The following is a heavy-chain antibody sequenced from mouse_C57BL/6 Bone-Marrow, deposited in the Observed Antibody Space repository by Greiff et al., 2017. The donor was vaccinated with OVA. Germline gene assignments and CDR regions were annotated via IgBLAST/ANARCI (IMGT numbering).Heavy chain of an antibody. CDR3: ARGGGEEYAMDY. V-gene: IGHV1-76*01. J-gene: IGHJ4*01. CDR2: IYPGSGNT. Sequence: QVQLQQSGAELVRPGASVKLSCKASGYTFTDYYINWVKQRPGQGLEWIARIYPGSGNTYYNEKFKGKATLTAEKSSSTAYMQLSSLTSEDSAVYFCARGGGEEYAMDYWGQGTSVTVSS. CDR1: GYTFTDYY.